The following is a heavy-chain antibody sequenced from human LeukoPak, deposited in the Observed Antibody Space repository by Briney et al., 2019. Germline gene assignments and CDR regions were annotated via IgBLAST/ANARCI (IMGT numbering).Heavy chain of an antibody. D-gene: IGHD3-10*01. CDR3: AKDRVRLGVY. V-gene: IGHV3-21*01. CDR2: ISSSSSYI. Sequence: GGSLRLSCAASGFTFSTYSMNWVRQAPGKGLEWVSSISSSSSYIYYADSVKGRFTISRDNAKNSLYLQMNSLRAEDTAVYYCAKDRVRLGVYWGQGTLVTVSS. CDR1: GFTFSTYS. J-gene: IGHJ4*02.